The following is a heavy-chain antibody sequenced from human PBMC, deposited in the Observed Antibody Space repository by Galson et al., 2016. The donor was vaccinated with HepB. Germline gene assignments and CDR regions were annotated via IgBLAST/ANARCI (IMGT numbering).Heavy chain of an antibody. CDR1: GYRFANYW. CDR2: VYPGNSEI. V-gene: IGHV5-51*01. CDR3: ARHECRGSDCFSAYDF. Sequence: QSGAEVKKPGESLKISCKGSGYRFANYWIGWVRQMPGKGLESMGIVYPGNSEIRYSPSFQGQVTISADKSITTVCLQWNSLKASDSAIYYCARHECRGSDCFSAYDFWGQGTVVTVSS. J-gene: IGHJ3*01. D-gene: IGHD2-21*02.